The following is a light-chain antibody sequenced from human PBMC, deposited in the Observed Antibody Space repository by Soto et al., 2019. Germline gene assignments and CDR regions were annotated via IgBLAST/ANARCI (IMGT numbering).Light chain of an antibody. CDR1: QSVSSSY. J-gene: IGKJ1*01. CDR3: QQYGGTPWT. V-gene: IGKV3-20*01. CDR2: GAF. Sequence: ELVLTQSPGTLSLSPGERATLSCRASQSVSSSYLAWYQQKPGQAPRLLIYGAFNRATGIPDRFSGGGSGTDFSLTISRLEPEDFAVYYCQQYGGTPWTFGQGTKVDIK.